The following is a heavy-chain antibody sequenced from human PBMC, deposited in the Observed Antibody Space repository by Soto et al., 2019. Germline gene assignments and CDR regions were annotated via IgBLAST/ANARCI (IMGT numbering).Heavy chain of an antibody. CDR2: IDPSDSYT. CDR3: ARHSSSSGQGYYYYYYGMDV. J-gene: IGHJ6*02. D-gene: IGHD6-6*01. Sequence: GESRKISCKGSGYSFTSYWISWVRQMPGKGLEWMGRIDPSDSYTNYSPSFQGHVTISADKSISTAYLQWSSLKASDTAMYYCARHSSSSGQGYYYYYYGMDVWGQGTTVTVSS. CDR1: GYSFTSYW. V-gene: IGHV5-10-1*01.